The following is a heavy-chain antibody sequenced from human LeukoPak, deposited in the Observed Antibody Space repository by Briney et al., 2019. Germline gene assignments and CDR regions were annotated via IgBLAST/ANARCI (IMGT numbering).Heavy chain of an antibody. CDR2: IYYSGST. CDR3: ARRVTGTQTLDY. Sequence: PSETLSLTCTVSGGSISSSSYYWGWIRQPPGKGLEWIGSIYYSGSTYYNPSLKSRVTLSVDTSKNQFSLKLSSVTAADTAVYYCARRVTGTQTLDYRRQGTLLTVSS. J-gene: IGHJ4*02. D-gene: IGHD1-20*01. CDR1: GGSISSSSYY. V-gene: IGHV4-39*01.